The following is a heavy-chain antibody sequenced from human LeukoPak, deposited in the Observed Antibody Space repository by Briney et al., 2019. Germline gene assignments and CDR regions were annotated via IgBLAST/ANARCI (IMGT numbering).Heavy chain of an antibody. V-gene: IGHV3-11*01. D-gene: IGHD2-15*01. CDR3: TTGLLVGPKGFFDL. CDR1: GFTFSDYY. Sequence: PGGSLRLSCAASGFTFSDYYMSWIRQAPGKGLEWVSYISSSGSTIYYADSVKGRFTISRDNAKNSLYLQMNSLRAEDTAVYYCTTGLLVGPKGFFDLWGRGTLVTVSS. CDR2: ISSSGSTI. J-gene: IGHJ2*01.